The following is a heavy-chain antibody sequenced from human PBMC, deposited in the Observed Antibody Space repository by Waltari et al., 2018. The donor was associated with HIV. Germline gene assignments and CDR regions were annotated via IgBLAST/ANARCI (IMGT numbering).Heavy chain of an antibody. V-gene: IGHV4-39*07. CDR1: GGSISSRDYY. D-gene: IGHD6-19*01. J-gene: IGHJ4*02. CDR2: IFYSGNT. CDR3: ARQWLALYFDY. Sequence: LLVQESGPGLVKPSETLSLTCTVSGGSISSRDYYWGWIRQPPGKGLEWIGIIFYSGNTYSNPSLKSRVTISVDTSKSQFSLNLSSVTAADTAVYYCARQWLALYFDYWGQGTLVTVSS.